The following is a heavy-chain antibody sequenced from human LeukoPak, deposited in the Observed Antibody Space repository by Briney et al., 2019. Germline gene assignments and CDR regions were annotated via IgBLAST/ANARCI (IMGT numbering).Heavy chain of an antibody. CDR2: ISWNSGSI. CDR1: GFTFDDYA. V-gene: IGHV3-9*01. CDR3: AKDTHHCSGGSCYPGPFDY. Sequence: GGSLRLSCAASGFTFDDYAMHWVRQAPGKGLEWVSGISWNSGSIGYADSVKGRFTISRDNAKNSLYLQVNSLRAEDPALYYCAKDTHHCSGGSCYPGPFDYWGQGTLVTVSS. D-gene: IGHD2-15*01. J-gene: IGHJ4*02.